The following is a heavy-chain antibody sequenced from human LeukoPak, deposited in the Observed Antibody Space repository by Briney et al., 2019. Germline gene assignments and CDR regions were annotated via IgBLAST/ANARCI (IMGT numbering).Heavy chain of an antibody. CDR2: ICFSIRYI. V-gene: IGHV3-21*01. CDR1: GFTFSSYT. Sequence: VGSLRLSCAASGFTFSSYTMNWVRPAPRKGLEWVSSICFSIRYIYYADSVKGRFTISRDNAKNSLYLQMNSLRAEDTAVYYCARGHEGYWFDPWGQGTLVTVPS. CDR3: ARGHEGYWFDP. J-gene: IGHJ5*02.